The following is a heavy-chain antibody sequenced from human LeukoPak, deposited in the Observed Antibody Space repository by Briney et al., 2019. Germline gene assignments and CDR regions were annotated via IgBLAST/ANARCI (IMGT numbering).Heavy chain of an antibody. V-gene: IGHV3-74*01. D-gene: IGHD3-10*01. Sequence: GGSLRLSCAASGFTFSSYWMHWVRQAPGKGLVWVSRINSDGSSANYADPVKGRFTISRDNAKNTLYLQMNSLRAEDTAVYYCARDLSYGSGSDWGQGTLVTVSS. CDR1: GFTFSSYW. CDR2: INSDGSSA. J-gene: IGHJ4*02. CDR3: ARDLSYGSGSD.